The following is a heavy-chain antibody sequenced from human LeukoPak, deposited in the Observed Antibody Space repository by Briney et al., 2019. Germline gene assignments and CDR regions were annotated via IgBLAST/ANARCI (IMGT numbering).Heavy chain of an antibody. CDR2: IYYSGST. Sequence: PSETLSLTCTVSGCSISSYYWRWLRQPPGKGLEWIGYIYYSGSTNYNPSLMSRVTISLDTSKNHFSLKLNSVTAADTAVYYCARGGWELFDYWGQGTLVTVSS. CDR3: ARGGWELFDY. D-gene: IGHD1-7*01. V-gene: IGHV4-59*01. J-gene: IGHJ4*02. CDR1: GCSISSYY.